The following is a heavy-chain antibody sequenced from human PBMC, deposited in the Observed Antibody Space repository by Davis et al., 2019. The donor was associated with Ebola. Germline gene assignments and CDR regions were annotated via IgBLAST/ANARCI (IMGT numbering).Heavy chain of an antibody. CDR3: ARAAPQLWYYYGMDV. J-gene: IGHJ6*04. CDR1: GYTFTSYG. Sequence: ASVKVSCKASGYTFTSYGISWVRQAPGQGLEWMGRINPNSGGTNYAQKFQGRVTMTRDTSISTAYMELSRLRSDDTAVYYCARAAPQLWYYYGMDVWGKGTTVTVSS. V-gene: IGHV1-2*06. D-gene: IGHD2-21*01. CDR2: INPNSGGT.